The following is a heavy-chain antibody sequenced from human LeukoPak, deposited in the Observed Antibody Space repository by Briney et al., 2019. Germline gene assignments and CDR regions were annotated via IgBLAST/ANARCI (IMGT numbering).Heavy chain of an antibody. V-gene: IGHV4-39*07. Sequence: SETLSLTCSVSGGSISSSSYYWGWIRQPPGKGLEWIGSIYYSGSTYYNPSLKSRVTISVDTSKNQFSLKVISVTAADTAVYYCARDLGAQYGYFDYWGQGSLVTVSS. CDR1: GGSISSSSYY. J-gene: IGHJ4*02. CDR2: IYYSGST. D-gene: IGHD1-26*01. CDR3: ARDLGAQYGYFDY.